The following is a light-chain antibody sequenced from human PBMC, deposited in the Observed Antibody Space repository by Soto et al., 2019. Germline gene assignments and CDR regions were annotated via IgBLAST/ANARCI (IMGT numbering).Light chain of an antibody. CDR3: QKYNSAPLT. J-gene: IGKJ3*01. Sequence: DIPMTQSPSSLSASVGDRVTITCRASQGLSNYLAWYQQKPAKVPKLLIYAASNLQSGVPSRSSGSGSGTDFTLTISSLQPEDVATYYCQKYNSAPLTFGPGTKVDIK. V-gene: IGKV1-27*01. CDR2: AAS. CDR1: QGLSNY.